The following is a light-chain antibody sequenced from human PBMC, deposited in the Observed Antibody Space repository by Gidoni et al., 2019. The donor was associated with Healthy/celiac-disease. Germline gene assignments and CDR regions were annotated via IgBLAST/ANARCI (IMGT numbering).Light chain of an antibody. J-gene: IGKJ1*01. V-gene: IGKV4-1*01. Sequence: IEMTQAPDALTVSLRERATITCKSSQSDLYSSNNKNYLAWYQQKPGQPPKLLIYWASTRESGVPDRFSGSGSGTDFTLTISSLQAEDVAVYYCQQYYSTPWTFGQGTKVEIK. CDR1: QSDLYSSNNKNY. CDR3: QQYYSTPWT. CDR2: WAS.